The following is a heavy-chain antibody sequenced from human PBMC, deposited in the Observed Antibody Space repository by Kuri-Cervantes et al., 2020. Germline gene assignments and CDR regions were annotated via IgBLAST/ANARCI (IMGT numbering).Heavy chain of an antibody. D-gene: IGHD4-11*01. V-gene: IGHV3-30*02. CDR3: AMIDYSDKG. CDR2: IQYDGSKK. J-gene: IGHJ4*02. Sequence: GESLKISCAASGFTFNSRGMYWVRQAPGKGLEWVAFIQYDGSKKYYADSVKGRFSISRDNSKNTLFLQMNSLRAEDTAVYYCAMIDYSDKGWGQGTLVTVSS. CDR1: GFTFNSRG.